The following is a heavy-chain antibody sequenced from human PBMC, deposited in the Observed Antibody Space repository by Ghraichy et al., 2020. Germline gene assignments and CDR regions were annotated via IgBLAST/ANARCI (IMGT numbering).Heavy chain of an antibody. J-gene: IGHJ4*02. CDR2: IRYDGSNK. CDR3: AKDERWYYGSGSYYKRVRTGGY. Sequence: GSLRLSCAASGFTFSSYGMHWVRQAPGKGLEWVAFIRYDGSNKYYADSVKGRFTISRDNSKNTLYLQMNSLRAEDTAVYYCAKDERWYYGSGSYYKRVRTGGYWGQRTLVTVSS. CDR1: GFTFSSYG. D-gene: IGHD3-10*01. V-gene: IGHV3-30*02.